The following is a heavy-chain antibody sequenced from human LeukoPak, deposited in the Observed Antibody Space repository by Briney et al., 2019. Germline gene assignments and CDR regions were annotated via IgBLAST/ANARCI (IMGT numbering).Heavy chain of an antibody. CDR1: GYSFTTSW. J-gene: IGHJ5*01. CDR2: IYPGDSDT. CDR3: ARHQGSGWFDY. V-gene: IGHV5-51*01. D-gene: IGHD6-19*01. Sequence: GESLKISCKGSGYSFTTSWIGWVRQMPGKGLEWVGIIYPGDSDTRYSPSFQGQVTISADKSISTAYLQWSSLKGSDTAMYYCARHQGSGWFDYWGQGTLVTVSS.